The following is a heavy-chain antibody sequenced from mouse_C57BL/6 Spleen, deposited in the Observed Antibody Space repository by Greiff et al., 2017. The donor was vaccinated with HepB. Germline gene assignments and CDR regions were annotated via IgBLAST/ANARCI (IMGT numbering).Heavy chain of an antibody. D-gene: IGHD2-12*01. CDR3: ARLRRGSYAMDY. CDR2: ISYDGSN. CDR1: GYSITSGYY. V-gene: IGHV3-6*01. J-gene: IGHJ4*01. Sequence: EVKLVESGPGLVKPSQSLSLTCSVTGYSITSGYYWNWIRQFPGNKLEWMGYISYDGSNNYNPSLKNRISITRDTSKNQFFLKLNSVTTEDTATYYCARLRRGSYAMDYWGQGTSVTVSS.